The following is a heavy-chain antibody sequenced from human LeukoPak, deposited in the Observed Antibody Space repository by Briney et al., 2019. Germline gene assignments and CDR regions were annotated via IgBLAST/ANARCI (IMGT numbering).Heavy chain of an antibody. Sequence: SETLALTCTVSGGSIGSYYWSWIRQPPGKGLEWIGYIYYSGSANYNPSLKSRVTISLDTSKNQFSMNLISVTAADTAVYYCAREGVAAAGKLDYWGQGTLVTVSS. CDR1: GGSIGSYY. D-gene: IGHD6-13*01. J-gene: IGHJ4*02. CDR2: IYYSGSA. CDR3: AREGVAAAGKLDY. V-gene: IGHV4-59*01.